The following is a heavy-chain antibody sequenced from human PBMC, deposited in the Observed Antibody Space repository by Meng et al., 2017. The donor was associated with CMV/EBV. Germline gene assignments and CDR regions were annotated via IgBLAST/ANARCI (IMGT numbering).Heavy chain of an antibody. CDR2: IYSGGST. Sequence: GEFLKTSCAASGFTVSSNYMSWVRQAPGKGLEWVSVIYSGGSTYYADSVKGRFTISRDNSKNTPYLQMNSLRAEDTAVYYCARSGYSGYAADLTFDYWGQGTLVTVSS. V-gene: IGHV3-53*01. CDR3: ARSGYSGYAADLTFDY. J-gene: IGHJ4*02. CDR1: GFTVSSNY. D-gene: IGHD5-12*01.